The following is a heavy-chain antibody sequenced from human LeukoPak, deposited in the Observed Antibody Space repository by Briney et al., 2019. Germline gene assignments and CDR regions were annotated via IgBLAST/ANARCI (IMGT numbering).Heavy chain of an antibody. J-gene: IGHJ6*03. D-gene: IGHD3-10*01. Sequence: SETLSLTCAVYGGSFSGYYWSWIRQPPGKGLEWIGEINHSGSTNYNPSLKSRVTTSVDTSKNQFSLKLSSVTAADTAVYYCAKDGSRSRGVFPYYYGSGRLHYMDVWGKGTTVTISS. CDR1: GGSFSGYY. CDR3: AKDGSRSRGVFPYYYGSGRLHYMDV. V-gene: IGHV4-34*01. CDR2: INHSGST.